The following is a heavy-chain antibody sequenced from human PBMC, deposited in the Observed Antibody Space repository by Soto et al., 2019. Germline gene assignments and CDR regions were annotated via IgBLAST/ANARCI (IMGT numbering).Heavy chain of an antibody. V-gene: IGHV4-31*03. CDR2: IYYSGST. J-gene: IGHJ6*02. CDR1: GGSISSGSSY. D-gene: IGHD3-22*01. Sequence: PSETLSLTCTVSGGSISSGSSYWSWIRQHPGEGLEWIGYIYYSGSTYYNPSLKSRVTISIDTSKNQFSLKLSSVTAADTAVYYCARDLVGDTTIPLGSYYYYGMDVWGQGTTVTVSS. CDR3: ARDLVGDTTIPLGSYYYYGMDV.